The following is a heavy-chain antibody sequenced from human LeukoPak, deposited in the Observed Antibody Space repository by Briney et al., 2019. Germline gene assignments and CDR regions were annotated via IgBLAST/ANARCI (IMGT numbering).Heavy chain of an antibody. CDR3: AKRGQGFDY. CDR2: ISSESGSI. V-gene: IGHV3-9*01. Sequence: PGRSLRLSCEASGFTFYDYGMHGVRHTPGKGLEWVSGISSESGSIGYADSVKGRFTISRDNAKNTLYLQMNSLRDEDTALYYCAKRGQGFDYWGQGTLVTVSS. J-gene: IGHJ4*02. CDR1: GFTFYDYG. D-gene: IGHD3-10*01.